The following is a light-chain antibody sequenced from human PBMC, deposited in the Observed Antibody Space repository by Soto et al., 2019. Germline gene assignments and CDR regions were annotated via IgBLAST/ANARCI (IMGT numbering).Light chain of an antibody. V-gene: IGLV1-44*01. CDR3: AAWDDSLNGYV. J-gene: IGLJ1*01. Sequence: QAVVIQPPSASGTPGQRVTVSCSGGSSNIGSYTVNWYQQLPGAAPKLLIYSNSQRRSGVPDRFSASKSGTSASLAISGLQSDEEAEYYCAAWDDSLNGYVFGPGTKLTVL. CDR2: SNS. CDR1: SSNIGSYT.